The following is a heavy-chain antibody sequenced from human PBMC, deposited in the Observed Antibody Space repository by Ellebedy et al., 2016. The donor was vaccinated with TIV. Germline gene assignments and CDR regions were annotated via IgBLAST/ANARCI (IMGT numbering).Heavy chain of an antibody. Sequence: GGSLRLXXAASGFTVSSNYMSWVRHAPGEGLEWVSVIYSGGSTYYADSVKGRFTISRDNSKNTLYPQMNSLRAEDAAVYYCARDHRDYYYYYGMDVWGQGTTVTVSS. CDR3: ARDHRDYYYYYGMDV. V-gene: IGHV3-66*01. CDR2: IYSGGST. D-gene: IGHD1-14*01. J-gene: IGHJ6*02. CDR1: GFTVSSNY.